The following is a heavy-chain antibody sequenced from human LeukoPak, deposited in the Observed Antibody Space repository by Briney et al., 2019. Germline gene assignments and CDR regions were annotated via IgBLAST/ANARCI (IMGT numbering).Heavy chain of an antibody. V-gene: IGHV4-61*02. CDR1: GGSISSGSYY. D-gene: IGHD2-15*01. Sequence: PSETLSLTCTVSGGSISSGSYYWSWIRQPGGKGLEWLGRIYTSESTNYSPSLKSRVTISVHTSKNQFSLKLSSVTAADTAVYYCAREGSRYCSGGSCYFSWGQGTLVTVYS. J-gene: IGHJ5*02. CDR3: AREGSRYCSGGSCYFS. CDR2: IYTSEST.